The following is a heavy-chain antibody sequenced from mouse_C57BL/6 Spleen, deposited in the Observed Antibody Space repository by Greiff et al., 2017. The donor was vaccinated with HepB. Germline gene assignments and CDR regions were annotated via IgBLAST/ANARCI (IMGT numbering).Heavy chain of an antibody. CDR2: ISSGGDYI. CDR1: GFTFSSYA. Sequence: EVKLMESGEGLVKPGGSLKLSCAASGFTFSSYAMSWVRQTPEKRLEWVAYISSGGDYIYYADTVKGRYTISRDNARNTLYLQMSSLTSEDTAMYYCASITTVVNYFDYWGQGTTLTVSS. J-gene: IGHJ2*01. V-gene: IGHV5S21*01. D-gene: IGHD1-1*01. CDR3: ASITTVVNYFDY.